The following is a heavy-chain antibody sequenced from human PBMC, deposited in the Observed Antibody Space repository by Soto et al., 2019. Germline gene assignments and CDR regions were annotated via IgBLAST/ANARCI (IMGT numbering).Heavy chain of an antibody. CDR2: INHSGST. D-gene: IGHD3-3*01. J-gene: IGHJ5*02. V-gene: IGHV4-34*01. CDR1: GGSFSGYY. CDR3: ARGLTIFGVTLNWFDP. Sequence: PSETLSLTCAVYGGSFSGYYWSWIRQPPGKGLEWIGEINHSGSTNYNPSLKSRVTISVDTSKNQFSLKLSSVTAADTAVYYCARGLTIFGVTLNWFDPWGQGTLVTVSS.